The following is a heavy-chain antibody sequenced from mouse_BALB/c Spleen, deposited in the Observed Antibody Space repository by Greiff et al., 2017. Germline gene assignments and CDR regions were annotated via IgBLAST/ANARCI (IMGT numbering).Heavy chain of an antibody. CDR2: ISSGGSYT. J-gene: IGHJ2*01. CDR1: GFTFSSYA. Sequence: EVQGVESGGGLVKPGGSLKLSCAASGFTFSSYAMSWVRQSPEKRLEWVAEISSGGSYTYYPDTVTGRFTISRDNAKNTLYLEMSSLRSEDTAMYYCARVLIYDGYYLDYWGQGTTLTVSS. D-gene: IGHD2-3*01. V-gene: IGHV5-9-4*01. CDR3: ARVLIYDGYYLDY.